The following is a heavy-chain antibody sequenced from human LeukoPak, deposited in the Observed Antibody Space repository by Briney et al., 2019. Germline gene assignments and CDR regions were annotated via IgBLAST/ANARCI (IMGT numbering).Heavy chain of an antibody. CDR3: AKMQGYFDL. J-gene: IGHJ2*01. V-gene: IGHV3-23*01. Sequence: GGSLRLSCAASGFTLTSQGMAWVRQAPGKGLEWVSAITGSADKTFYADSVKGRFTISRDNSKNTLYLQMNSLSAEDTAVYYCAKMQGYFDLWGRGTLVTVSS. CDR1: GFTLTSQG. CDR2: ITGSADKT.